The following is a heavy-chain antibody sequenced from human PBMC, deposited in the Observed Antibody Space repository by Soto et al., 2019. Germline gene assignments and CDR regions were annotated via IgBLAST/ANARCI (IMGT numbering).Heavy chain of an antibody. D-gene: IGHD6-19*01. CDR3: ARDLPGSSFFDH. CDR2: IYYSGST. J-gene: IGHJ4*02. V-gene: IGHV4-59*01. CDR1: GGSINSYY. Sequence: SETLSLTCTVSGGSINSYYWRWIRQPPGKRLEWIGYIYYSGSTNYNPSLKSRVTMSVDTSKNQFSLQLTSVTAADTAVYDCARDLPGSSFFDHWGQGTLVTVSS.